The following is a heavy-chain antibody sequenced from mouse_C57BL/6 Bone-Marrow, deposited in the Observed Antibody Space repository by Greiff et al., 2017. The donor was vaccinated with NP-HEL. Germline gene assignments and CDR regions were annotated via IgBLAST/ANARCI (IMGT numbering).Heavy chain of an antibody. J-gene: IGHJ3*01. CDR2: ILPGSGST. D-gene: IGHD2-1*01. CDR3: ARERGTIYCGNYGFAY. V-gene: IGHV1-9*01. Sequence: QVQLQQSGAELMKPGASVKLPCKATGYTFTGSWIEWVKQRPGHGLEWIGEILPGSGSTNYNEKFKGKATFTADTSSNTAYMQLSSLTTEDSAIYYCARERGTIYCGNYGFAYWGQGTLVTVSA. CDR1: GYTFTGSW.